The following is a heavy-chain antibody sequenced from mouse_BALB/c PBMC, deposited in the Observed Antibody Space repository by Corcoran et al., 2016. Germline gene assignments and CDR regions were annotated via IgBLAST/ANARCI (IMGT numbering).Heavy chain of an antibody. CDR1: GYTFTSYV. J-gene: IGHJ2*01. CDR3: AINWGY. D-gene: IGHD4-1*02. CDR2: IHPYNDGT. Sequence: EVQLPQYGPELVKPGASVKLSCKSAGYTFTSYVMHWVKQKPGHGLEWVGYIHPYNDGTKYNEKFPGKATLTSDNSSSTAYMELSSLTSEDSAVYYCAINWGYWGQGTTLTVSA. V-gene: IGHV1S136*01.